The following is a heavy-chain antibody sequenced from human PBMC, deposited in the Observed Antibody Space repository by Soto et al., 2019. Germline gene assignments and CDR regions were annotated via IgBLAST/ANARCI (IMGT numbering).Heavy chain of an antibody. J-gene: IGHJ4*02. D-gene: IGHD3-22*01. CDR2: IRSSGRSI. V-gene: IGHV3-48*03. CDR3: TRVRDSNDY. CDR1: GFTLSSYE. Sequence: PGGSLKLSCVGSGFTLSSYEMTWVRQAPGKGLEWVSNIRSSGRSINYADSVKGRFTISRDNAKNSLYLQMNSLRAEDTAVYYCTRVRDSNDYWGQGTLVTVSS.